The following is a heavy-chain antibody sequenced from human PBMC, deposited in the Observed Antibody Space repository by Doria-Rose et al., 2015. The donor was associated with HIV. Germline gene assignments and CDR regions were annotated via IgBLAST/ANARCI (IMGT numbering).Heavy chain of an antibody. CDR3: ARIKSSRWYHKYYFDF. V-gene: IGHV2-26*01. CDR2: ILSDDDR. D-gene: IGHD6-13*01. CDR1: GVSLSSPGMG. Sequence: QESGPVLVKPTETLTLTCTVSGVSLSSPGMGVSWIRQPPGKALEWLANILSDDDRSYQPSLKSRLTISRCTSKSQVVLTMTDTDPVDTATYYCARIKSSRWYHKYYFDFWGQGTLVIVSA. J-gene: IGHJ4*02.